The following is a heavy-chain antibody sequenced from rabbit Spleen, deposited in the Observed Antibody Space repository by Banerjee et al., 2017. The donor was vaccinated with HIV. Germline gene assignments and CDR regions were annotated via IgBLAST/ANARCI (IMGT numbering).Heavy chain of an antibody. CDR1: GFRFSFNNDYV. V-gene: IGHV1S45*01. D-gene: IGHD8-1*01. J-gene: IGHJ6*01. CDR3: ARDSGTSFSSYGMDL. Sequence: QEQLVESGGGLVRPGASLTLTCKASGFRFSFNNDYVMCWVRQAPGKGPEWIACIGAGVSYTTYYATWAKGRFTISKTSSTTVTLQMTSLTAADTATYFCARDSGTSFSSYGMDLWGPGTLVTVS. CDR2: IGAGVSYTT.